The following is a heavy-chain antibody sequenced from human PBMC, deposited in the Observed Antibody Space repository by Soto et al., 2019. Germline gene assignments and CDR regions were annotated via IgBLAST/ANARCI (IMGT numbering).Heavy chain of an antibody. CDR1: GYRFAGYW. D-gene: IGHD3-22*01. V-gene: IGHV5-10-1*01. Sequence: GESLRISCKGSGYRFAGYWITWVRPQPGKGLEWMGRIDPSDSQTYYSPSFRGHVTISVTKSITTVFLQWSSLRASDTAMYYCARQIYDSDTGPNFQYYFDSWGQGTPVTVSS. CDR2: IDPSDSQT. J-gene: IGHJ4*02. CDR3: ARQIYDSDTGPNFQYYFDS.